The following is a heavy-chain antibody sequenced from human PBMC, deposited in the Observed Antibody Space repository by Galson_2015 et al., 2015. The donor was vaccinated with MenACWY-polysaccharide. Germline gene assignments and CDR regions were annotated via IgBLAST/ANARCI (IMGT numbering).Heavy chain of an antibody. J-gene: IGHJ4*02. CDR2: ISWNSGSI. D-gene: IGHD3-16*01. V-gene: IGHV3-9*01. CDR3: AKDMGDYADYFDY. Sequence: SLRLSCAASGFTFDDYAMHWVRQAPGKGLEWVSGISWNSGSIGYADSVKGRFTISRDNAKNSLYLQMNSLRAEDTALYYCAKDMGDYADYFDYWGQGTLVTVSS. CDR1: GFTFDDYA.